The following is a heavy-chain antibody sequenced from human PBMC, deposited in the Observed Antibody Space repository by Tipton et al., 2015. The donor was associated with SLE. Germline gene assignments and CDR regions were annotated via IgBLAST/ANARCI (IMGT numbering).Heavy chain of an antibody. D-gene: IGHD1-26*01. CDR2: INHSGST. CDR1: GGSFSGYY. Sequence: LRLSCAVYGGSFSGYYWSWIRQPPGKGLEWIGEINHSGSTNYNPSLKSRVAISVDTSKNQFSLKLSSVTAADTAVYYCARAIVGATPQLDYWGQGTLVTVSS. J-gene: IGHJ4*02. CDR3: ARAIVGATPQLDY. V-gene: IGHV4-34*01.